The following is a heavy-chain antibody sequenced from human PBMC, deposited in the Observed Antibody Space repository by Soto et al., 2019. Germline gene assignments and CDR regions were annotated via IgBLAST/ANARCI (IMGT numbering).Heavy chain of an antibody. CDR3: ALGWNSSGYYYDY. J-gene: IGHJ4*02. CDR2: ISSNGSNK. CDR1: GFTFSSYA. D-gene: IGHD3-22*01. V-gene: IGHV3-64*04. Sequence: GGSLRLSCSASGFTFSSYAMHWVRQAPGKGLEYVSAISSNGSNKYYADSVKGRFTISRDNSKNTLYLQMNSLRAEDTAVYYCALGWNSSGYYYDYWGQGTLVTVSS.